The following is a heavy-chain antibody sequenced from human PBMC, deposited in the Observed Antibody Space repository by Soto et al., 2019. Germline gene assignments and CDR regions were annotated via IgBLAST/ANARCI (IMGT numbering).Heavy chain of an antibody. D-gene: IGHD3-10*01. J-gene: IGHJ4*02. CDR1: GGSISSSSYY. V-gene: IGHV4-39*01. CDR2: IYYSGST. CDR3: ARRGYYGSGSLFIFDY. Sequence: SETLSLTCTVSGGSISSSSYYWGWIRQPPGKGLEWIGSIYYSGSTYYNPSLKSRVTISVDTSKNQFSLKLSSVTAADTAVYYCARRGYYGSGSLFIFDYWGQGTLVTVSS.